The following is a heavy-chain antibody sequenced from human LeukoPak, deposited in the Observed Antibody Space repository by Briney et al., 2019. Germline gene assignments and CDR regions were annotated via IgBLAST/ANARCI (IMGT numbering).Heavy chain of an antibody. V-gene: IGHV3-7*01. CDR1: GFTFSSYW. D-gene: IGHD2-2*01. CDR3: ARDLQYASDYMDV. J-gene: IGHJ6*03. Sequence: GGSLRLSCAASGFTFSSYWMSWVRQAPGKGLEWVANIKQDGSEKYYVDSVKGRFTISRDNAKNSLYLQMNSLRAEDTAVYYRARDLQYASDYMDVWGKGTTVTVSS. CDR2: IKQDGSEK.